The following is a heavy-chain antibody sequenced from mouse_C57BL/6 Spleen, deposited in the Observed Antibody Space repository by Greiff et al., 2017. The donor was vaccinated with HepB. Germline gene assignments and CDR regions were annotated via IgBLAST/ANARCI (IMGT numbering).Heavy chain of an antibody. CDR2: IDPSDSET. CDR1: GYTFTSYW. V-gene: IGHV1-52*01. Sequence: QVQLQQPGAELVRPGSSVKLSCKASGYTFTSYWMHWVKQRPIQGLEWIGNIDPSDSETHYNQKFKDKATLTVDKSSSTAYMQLSSLTSEDSAVYYCARSYGGHDYAMDYWGKGTSVTVSS. D-gene: IGHD1-1*02. CDR3: ARSYGGHDYAMDY. J-gene: IGHJ4*01.